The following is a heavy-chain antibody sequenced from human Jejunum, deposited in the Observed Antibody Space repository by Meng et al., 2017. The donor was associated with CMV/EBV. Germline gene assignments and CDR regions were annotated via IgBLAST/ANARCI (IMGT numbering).Heavy chain of an antibody. CDR1: AFGTCG. CDR3: ARSLRFLEWLSPFDY. CDR2: IKQDGNEK. D-gene: IGHD3-3*01. Sequence: AFGTCGMSWVRQAAGRGLEWVANIKQDGNEKYYVDYVKGRFTISRDNAKNSLYLQMNSLRAEDTAVYYCARSLRFLEWLSPFDYWGQGTRVTVSS. J-gene: IGHJ4*02. V-gene: IGHV3-7*01.